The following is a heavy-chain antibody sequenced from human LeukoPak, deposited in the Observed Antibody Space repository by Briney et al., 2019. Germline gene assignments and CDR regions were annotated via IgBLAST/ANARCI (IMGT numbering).Heavy chain of an antibody. J-gene: IGHJ4*02. CDR3: AKTYHPSGLYYFDY. CDR2: IRYDGSNK. V-gene: IGHV3-30*02. Sequence: GGSLRLSCAASGFTFSNYGMHWVRQAPGKGLEWVAFIRYDGSNKYYAESVKGRFTISRDNSKNTLYLQMNSLRAEDTAVYYCAKTYHPSGLYYFDYWGQGTLVTVSS. D-gene: IGHD6-25*01. CDR1: GFTFSNYG.